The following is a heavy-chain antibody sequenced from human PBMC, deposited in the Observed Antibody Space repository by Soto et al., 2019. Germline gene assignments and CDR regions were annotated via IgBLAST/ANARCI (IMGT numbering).Heavy chain of an antibody. Sequence: GGSLRLSCAASGFTFSSYAMSWVRQAPGKGLEWVSAISGSGGSTYYADSVKGRFTISRDNSKNTLYLQMNSLRAEDTAVYYCAKEHLGYCSSTSCYPSPEYGMDVWGQGTTVTVSS. CDR3: AKEHLGYCSSTSCYPSPEYGMDV. CDR1: GFTFSSYA. V-gene: IGHV3-23*01. D-gene: IGHD2-2*01. CDR2: ISGSGGST. J-gene: IGHJ6*02.